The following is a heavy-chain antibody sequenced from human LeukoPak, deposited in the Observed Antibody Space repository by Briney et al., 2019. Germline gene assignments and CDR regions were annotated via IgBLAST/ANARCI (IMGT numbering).Heavy chain of an antibody. CDR1: GGSISSSSYY. CDR2: IYYSGST. CDR3: ARRGGYCSSTSCFFGGLRKSPKYFDY. Sequence: SETLSLTCTVSGGSISSSSYYWGWIRQPPGKGLEWIGSIYYSGSTYYNPSLKSRVTISVDTSKNQFSLKLSSVTAADTAVYYCARRGGYCSSTSCFFGGLRKSPKYFDYWGQGTLVTVSS. V-gene: IGHV4-39*07. D-gene: IGHD2-2*01. J-gene: IGHJ4*02.